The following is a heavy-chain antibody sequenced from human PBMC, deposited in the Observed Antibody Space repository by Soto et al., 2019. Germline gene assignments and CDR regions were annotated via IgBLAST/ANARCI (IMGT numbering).Heavy chain of an antibody. Sequence: QVQLVESGGGLVKPGGSLRLSCAASGFSFSDSYMSWVRQAPGKGLEWVAYISGSSGYTGYADSVKGRFTISRDNAKNSLYLQMNSLRVEDTAVYYCAGESPGYYGMSFDIWGQGTVVTVSS. CDR2: ISGSSGYT. D-gene: IGHD3-22*01. J-gene: IGHJ3*02. V-gene: IGHV3-11*05. CDR3: AGESPGYYGMSFDI. CDR1: GFSFSDSY.